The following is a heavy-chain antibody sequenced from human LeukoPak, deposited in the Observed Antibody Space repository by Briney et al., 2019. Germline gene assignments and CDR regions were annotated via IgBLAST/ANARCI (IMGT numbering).Heavy chain of an antibody. J-gene: IGHJ6*02. CDR2: IYYGGST. CDR1: GGSISSSSYY. Sequence: SETLSLTCTVSGGSISSSSYYWAWIRQPPGKGLEWIGSIYYGGSTYYNPSLKSRVTISVDTSKNQFSLKLSSVTAADTAVYYCARGLPRYYYYYGMDVWGQGTTVTVSS. CDR3: ARGLPRYYYYYGMDV. V-gene: IGHV4-39*01.